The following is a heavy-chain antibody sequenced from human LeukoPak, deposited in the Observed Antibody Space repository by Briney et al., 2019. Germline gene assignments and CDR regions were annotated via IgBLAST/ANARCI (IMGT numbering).Heavy chain of an antibody. V-gene: IGHV3-53*01. J-gene: IGHJ4*02. CDR3: ARVVDHDYGDYYLDY. D-gene: IGHD4-17*01. Sequence: PGGPLRLSCAASGFTVSSNYMSWVRQAPGKGLECISVIYSGGSTDYADSVKGRLTISRDNSKNTLYLQMNSLRAEDTAVYYCARVVDHDYGDYYLDYWGQGTLVTVSS. CDR1: GFTVSSNY. CDR2: IYSGGST.